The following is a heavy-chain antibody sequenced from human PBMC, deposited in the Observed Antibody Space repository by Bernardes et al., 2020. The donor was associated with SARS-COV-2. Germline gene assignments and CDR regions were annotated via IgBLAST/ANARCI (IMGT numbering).Heavy chain of an antibody. J-gene: IGHJ4*02. CDR2: IYYSGST. CDR3: ARWSAAGHFDY. CDR1: GGSISSGGYY. Sequence: SETLSLTCTVSGGSISSGGYYWSWILQHPGKGLEWIGYIYYSGSTYYNPSLKSRVTISVDTSKNQFSLKLSSVTAADTAVYYCARWSAAGHFDYWGQGTLVTVSS. V-gene: IGHV4-31*03. D-gene: IGHD6-13*01.